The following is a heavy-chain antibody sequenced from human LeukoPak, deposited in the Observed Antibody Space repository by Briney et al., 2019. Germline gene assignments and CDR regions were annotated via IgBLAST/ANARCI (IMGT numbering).Heavy chain of an antibody. J-gene: IGHJ4*02. D-gene: IGHD2-15*01. V-gene: IGHV3-23*01. CDR3: ARGILNVNYFDY. CDR1: GFTFNNYA. Sequence: GGSLRLSCAASGFTFNNYAMNWVRQAPGKGLEWVSAISGSGGSTYYADSVKGRFTISRDNSKNTLYLQMNSLRAEDTAVYYCARGILNVNYFDYWGQGTLVTVSS. CDR2: ISGSGGST.